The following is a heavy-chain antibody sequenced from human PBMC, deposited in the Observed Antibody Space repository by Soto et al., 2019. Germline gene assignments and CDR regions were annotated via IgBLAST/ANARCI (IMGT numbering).Heavy chain of an antibody. J-gene: IGHJ4*02. CDR1: GGSISSYY. CDR3: ARLMGSDSSGYYLFDY. D-gene: IGHD3-22*01. V-gene: IGHV4-59*01. CDR2: IYYSGST. Sequence: SETLSLTGTVSGGSISSYYWSWILQPPGKGLEWIGYIYYSGSTNYNPSLKSRVTISVDTSKNQFSLKLSSVTAADTAVYYCARLMGSDSSGYYLFDYWGQGTLVTVSS.